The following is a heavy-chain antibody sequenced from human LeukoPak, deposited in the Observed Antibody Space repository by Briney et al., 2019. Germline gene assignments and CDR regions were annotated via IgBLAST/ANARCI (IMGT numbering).Heavy chain of an antibody. CDR1: GGSVSSGSFY. J-gene: IGHJ4*02. Sequence: PSETLSLTCTVSGGSVSSGSFYWSWIRQPPGKGLEWIGYIYYSGSTNYNPSLKSRVTISVDTSKSQFSLKLSSVTAADTAVYYCARGRVAVAGRFDYWGQGTLVTVSS. CDR2: IYYSGST. CDR3: ARGRVAVAGRFDY. V-gene: IGHV4-61*01. D-gene: IGHD6-19*01.